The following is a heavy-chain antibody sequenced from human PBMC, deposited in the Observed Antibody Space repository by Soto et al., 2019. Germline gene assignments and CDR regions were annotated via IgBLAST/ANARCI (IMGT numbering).Heavy chain of an antibody. D-gene: IGHD2-2*01. CDR3: ARGRYCSSTSCWTYYYYGMDV. J-gene: IGHJ6*02. Sequence: KVSCKASGYTFTSYAMHWVRQAPGQRLEWMGWTNAGNGNTKYSQKFQGRVTITRDTSASTAYMELSSLRSEDTAVYYCARGRYCSSTSCWTYYYYGMDVWGQGTTVTVSS. CDR1: GYTFTSYA. V-gene: IGHV1-3*01. CDR2: TNAGNGNT.